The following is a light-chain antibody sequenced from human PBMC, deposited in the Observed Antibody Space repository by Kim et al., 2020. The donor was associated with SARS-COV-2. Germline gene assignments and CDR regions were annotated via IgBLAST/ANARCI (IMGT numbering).Light chain of an antibody. V-gene: IGKV1-39*01. CDR3: QQSYSTLGT. J-gene: IGKJ4*01. CDR1: QSISSY. Sequence: ASVGDRVTITCRASQSISSYLNWYQQKPGKAPKLLIYAASSLQSGVPSRFSGSGSGTDFTLTISSLQPEDFATYYCQQSYSTLGTLGGGTKVDIK. CDR2: AAS.